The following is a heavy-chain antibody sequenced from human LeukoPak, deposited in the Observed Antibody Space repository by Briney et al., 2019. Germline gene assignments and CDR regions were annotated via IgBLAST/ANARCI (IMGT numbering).Heavy chain of an antibody. V-gene: IGHV3-30*03. D-gene: IGHD5-18*01. Sequence: GGSLRLSCAASGFTFSSYGMHWVRQAPGKGLEWVAVISYDGSNKYYADSVKGRFTISRDKSKNTLYLQMNSLRAEDTAVYYCARDSDTAMVHYYYYYGMDVWGQGTTVTVSS. CDR2: ISYDGSNK. J-gene: IGHJ6*02. CDR1: GFTFSSYG. CDR3: ARDSDTAMVHYYYYYGMDV.